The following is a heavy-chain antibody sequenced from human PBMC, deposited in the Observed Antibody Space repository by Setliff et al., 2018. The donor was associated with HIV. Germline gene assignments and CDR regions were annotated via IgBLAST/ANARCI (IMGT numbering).Heavy chain of an antibody. Sequence: GASVKVSCKASGYTFTGYYMHWVRQAPGQGLEWMGWINPNSGGTNYAQKFQGRVTMTRDTSISTAYMELSRLRSDDTAVYYCARDLGPGGGSYRMPINWFDPWDQGTLVTV. CDR2: INPNSGGT. V-gene: IGHV1-2*02. CDR3: ARDLGPGGGSYRMPINWFDP. J-gene: IGHJ5*02. D-gene: IGHD1-26*01. CDR1: GYTFTGYY.